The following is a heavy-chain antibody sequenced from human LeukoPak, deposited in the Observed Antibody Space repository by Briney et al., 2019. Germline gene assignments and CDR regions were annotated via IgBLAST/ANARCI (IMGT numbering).Heavy chain of an antibody. J-gene: IGHJ4*02. Sequence: SETLSLTCTVTGGSISSYCWSWIRQPPGKGLEWIGYIYYTGSTNYNPSLKSRVTISVDTSKNQFSLKLSSVTAADTAVYYCARQQLSQLYYFDNWGQGTLVTVSS. CDR2: IYYTGST. V-gene: IGHV4-59*01. CDR3: ARQQLSQLYYFDN. D-gene: IGHD6-13*01. CDR1: GGSISSYC.